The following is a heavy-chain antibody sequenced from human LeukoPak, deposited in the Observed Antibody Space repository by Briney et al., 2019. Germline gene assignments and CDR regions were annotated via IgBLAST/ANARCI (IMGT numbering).Heavy chain of an antibody. J-gene: IGHJ4*02. CDR1: GYTCTSYG. Sequence: ASVKVSCKASGYTCTSYGISWLRQAPGQGLEWMGWINSYSGNTNYAQKFQGRVTMTTDTSTTTVYMELRSLTSDHTAVYYCARDRSGGTYYVYWGQGTLVTVSS. D-gene: IGHD1-26*01. CDR3: ARDRSGGTYYVY. V-gene: IGHV1-18*01. CDR2: INSYSGNT.